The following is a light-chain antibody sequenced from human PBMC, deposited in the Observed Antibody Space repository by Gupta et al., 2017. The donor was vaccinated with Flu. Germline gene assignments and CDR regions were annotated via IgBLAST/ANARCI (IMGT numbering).Light chain of an antibody. Sequence: QSLTISCSGTNSDVGGYNYFSWYQEHPGKAPKLMIYEVSNRPSGVSYRFSGSKSGNTASLTISGLQAEDEADYYCSSYTSSSTVFGGGTKLTVL. CDR1: NSDVGGYNY. J-gene: IGLJ2*01. CDR2: EVS. CDR3: SSYTSSSTV. V-gene: IGLV2-14*01.